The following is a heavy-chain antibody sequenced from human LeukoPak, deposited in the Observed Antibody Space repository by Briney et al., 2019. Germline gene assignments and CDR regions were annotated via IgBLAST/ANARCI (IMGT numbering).Heavy chain of an antibody. CDR1: GFTFSSYW. CDR2: INHNGNVN. D-gene: IGHD3-3*01. Sequence: PGGSLRLSCAASGFTFSSYWMNWARQAPGKGLEWVASINHNGNVNYYVDSVKGRFTISRDNAKNSLYLQMSNLRAEDTAVYYCARGVPYDSWSGPHYSDYWGQGTLVTVSS. V-gene: IGHV3-7*01. CDR3: ARGVPYDSWSGPHYSDY. J-gene: IGHJ4*02.